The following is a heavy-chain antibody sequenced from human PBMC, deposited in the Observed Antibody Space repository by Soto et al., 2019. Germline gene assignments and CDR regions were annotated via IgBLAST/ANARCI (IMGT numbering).Heavy chain of an antibody. CDR3: ARQKAMPPHFYSGMDV. CDR2: IIPMFGTA. V-gene: IGHV1-69*06. Sequence: QVHLVQSGAEVKKPGSSVKVSCTASGGTFGSYTVTWVRQAPGQGLEWMGEIIPMFGTASYAQKFQGRVTLTADKSTPTAHMELSRLSSDDTAVYFCARQKAMPPHFYSGMDVWGQGTTVTVSS. D-gene: IGHD2-2*01. J-gene: IGHJ6*02. CDR1: GGTFGSYT.